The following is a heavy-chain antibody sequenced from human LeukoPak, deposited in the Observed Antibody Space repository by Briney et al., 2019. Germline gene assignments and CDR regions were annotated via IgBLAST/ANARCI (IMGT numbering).Heavy chain of an antibody. J-gene: IGHJ4*02. D-gene: IGHD6-19*01. CDR3: ARRGSSGWLYFDY. Sequence: SSETLSLTCTVSGGSISSSSYYWGWIRQPPGKGLEWIGSIYYSGSTYYNPSLKSRVTMSVDTSKNQFSLKLSSVTAADTAVYYCARRGSSGWLYFDYWGQGTLVTVSS. CDR1: GGSISSSSYY. V-gene: IGHV4-39*07. CDR2: IYYSGST.